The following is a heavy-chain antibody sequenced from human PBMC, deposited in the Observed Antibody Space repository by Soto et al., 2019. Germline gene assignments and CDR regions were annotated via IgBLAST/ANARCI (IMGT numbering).Heavy chain of an antibody. CDR2: ISGSGATA. CDR3: AKGRVQNWNFDY. D-gene: IGHD1-1*01. V-gene: IGHV3-23*01. J-gene: IGHJ4*02. CDR1: GFTFSSYA. Sequence: EVQLLESGGGSVQPGGSLRLSCAASGFTFSSYAMHWVRRPAGKGLEWVSSISGSGATAYYADSVKGRFSISRDSLVKTLNLQMNSLRAEDTVVYYCAKGRVQNWNFDYWSQGSLVTVSP.